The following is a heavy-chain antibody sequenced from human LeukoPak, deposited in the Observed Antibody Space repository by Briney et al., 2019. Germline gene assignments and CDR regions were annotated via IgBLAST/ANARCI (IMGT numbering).Heavy chain of an antibody. CDR1: GFTFYDYA. J-gene: IGHJ4*02. Sequence: GGSLRLSCAASGFTFYDYAMHWVRQAPGKGLEWVSGISWNSGSIGYADSVKGRFTISRDNAKNSLYLQMNSLRAEDTALYYCAKDSGSSSWYGSFDYWGQGTLVTVSS. V-gene: IGHV3-9*01. CDR3: AKDSGSSSWYGSFDY. D-gene: IGHD6-13*01. CDR2: ISWNSGSI.